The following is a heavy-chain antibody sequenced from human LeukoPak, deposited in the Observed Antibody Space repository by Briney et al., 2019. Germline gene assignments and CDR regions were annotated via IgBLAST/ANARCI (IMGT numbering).Heavy chain of an antibody. CDR1: GGSINSSSYY. CDR3: ARRGGYYCSGKTDWFGP. V-gene: IGHV4-39*01. D-gene: IGHD3-10*01. CDR2: IYYTGSP. J-gene: IGHJ5*02. Sequence: SETLSLTCTVSGGSINSSSYYWVWIRQPPGKGLEWIGTIYYTGSPYYNPSLKSRVTISIDTSKNQFSLKLSSVTAADTGVYYGARRGGYYCSGKTDWFGPWGQGTLVTVSS.